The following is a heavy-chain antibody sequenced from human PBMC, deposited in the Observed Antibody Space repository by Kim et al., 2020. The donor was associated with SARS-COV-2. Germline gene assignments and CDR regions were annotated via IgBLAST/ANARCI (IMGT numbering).Heavy chain of an antibody. Sequence: GGSLRLSCAASGFTFSSYAMSWVRQAPGKGLEWVSIINSNGGSTYYADSVKGRFTISRDNSKNTLYLQMNSLRAEDTAVYYCAKGSGWYPHFDYWGQGTLVTVSS. D-gene: IGHD6-19*01. V-gene: IGHV3-23*01. CDR2: INSNGGST. J-gene: IGHJ4*02. CDR3: AKGSGWYPHFDY. CDR1: GFTFSSYA.